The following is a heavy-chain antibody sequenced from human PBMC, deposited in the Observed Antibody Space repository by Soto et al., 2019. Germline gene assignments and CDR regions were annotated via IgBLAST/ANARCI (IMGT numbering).Heavy chain of an antibody. J-gene: IGHJ6*02. CDR2: IVVGSGNT. Sequence: SVKVSCKASGFTFTSSAVQWVRQARGQRLEWIGWIVVGSGNTNYAQKFQERVTITRDMSTSTAYVELSSLRSEDTAVYYCAADQPDFWSGYYPGYYYGMDVWGQGTTVTVSS. CDR3: AADQPDFWSGYYPGYYYGMDV. CDR1: GFTFTSSA. V-gene: IGHV1-58*01. D-gene: IGHD3-3*01.